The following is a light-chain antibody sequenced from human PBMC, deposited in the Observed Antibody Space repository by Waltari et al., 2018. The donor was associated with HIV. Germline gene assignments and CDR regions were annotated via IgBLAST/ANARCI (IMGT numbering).Light chain of an antibody. CDR3: QSYDSSLSGGDVV. V-gene: IGLV1-40*01. CDR2: GNS. J-gene: IGLJ2*01. Sequence: QSVLTQPPSVSGAPGQRVTISCTGSSSNIGAGYDVHWYQHLPGTAPKLLIHGNSNRPSGVPDRFSGSKSGTSASLAITGLQAEDEADYYCQSYDSSLSGGDVVFGGGTKLTVL. CDR1: SSNIGAGYD.